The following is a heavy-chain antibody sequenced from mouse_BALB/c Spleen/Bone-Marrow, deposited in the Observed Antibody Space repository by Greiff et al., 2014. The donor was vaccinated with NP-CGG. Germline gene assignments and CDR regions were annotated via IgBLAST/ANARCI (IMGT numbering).Heavy chain of an antibody. D-gene: IGHD2-1*01. J-gene: IGHJ1*01. CDR2: IRNKANGYTT. CDR1: GFTFTDYY. Sequence: EVQLQQSGGGLVQPGGSLRLSCATSGFTFTDYYVSWVRQPPGKALEWLGFIRNKANGYTTEYSASVKGRFTISRDNSQSILYLQMNTLRAEDSATYYCARDKNYGSYWYFDVWGAGTTVTVSS. CDR3: ARDKNYGSYWYFDV. V-gene: IGHV7-3*02.